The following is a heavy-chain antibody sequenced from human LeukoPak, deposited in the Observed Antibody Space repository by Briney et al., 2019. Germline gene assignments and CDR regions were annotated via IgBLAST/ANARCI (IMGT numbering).Heavy chain of an antibody. CDR2: INTNTGNP. CDR1: GYTFTSYA. V-gene: IGHV7-4-1*02. CDR3: AREKNPLRLGESDLPFDY. J-gene: IGHJ4*02. Sequence: ASVKVSCKASGYTFTSYAMNWVRQAPGQGLEWMGWINTNTGNPTYAQGFTGRFVFSLDTSVSTAYLQISSLKAEDTAVYYCAREKNPLRLGESDLPFDYWGQGTLVTVSS. D-gene: IGHD3-16*01.